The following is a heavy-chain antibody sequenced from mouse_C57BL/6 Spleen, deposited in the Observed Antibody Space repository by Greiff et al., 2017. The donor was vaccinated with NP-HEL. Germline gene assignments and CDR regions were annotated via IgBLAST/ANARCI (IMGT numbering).Heavy chain of an antibody. CDR3: ARWGLDYDYAMDY. V-gene: IGHV1-42*01. CDR1: GYSFTGYY. J-gene: IGHJ4*01. Sequence: VQLQQSGPELVKPGASVKISCKASGYSFTGYYMNWVKQSPEKSLEWIGEINPSTGGTTYNQKFKAKATLTVDKSSSTAYMQLKSLTSEDSAVYYCARWGLDYDYAMDYWGQGTSVTVSS. CDR2: INPSTGGT. D-gene: IGHD1-1*02.